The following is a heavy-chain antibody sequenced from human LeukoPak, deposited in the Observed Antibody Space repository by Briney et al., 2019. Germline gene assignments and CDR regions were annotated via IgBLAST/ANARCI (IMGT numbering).Heavy chain of an antibody. D-gene: IGHD2-21*02. CDR1: GGTFSSYA. Sequence: SVKDSCKASGGTFSSYAISWVRQAPGQGLEWMGGIIPIFGTANYAQKFQGRVTITADESTSTAYMELSSLRSEDTAVYYCARDQWPGEYCGGDCYTNWGQGTLVTVSS. CDR3: ARDQWPGEYCGGDCYTN. V-gene: IGHV1-69*13. J-gene: IGHJ4*02. CDR2: IIPIFGTA.